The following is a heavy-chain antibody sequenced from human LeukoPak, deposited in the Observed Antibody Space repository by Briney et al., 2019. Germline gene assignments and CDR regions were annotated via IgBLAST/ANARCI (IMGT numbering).Heavy chain of an antibody. CDR1: GFTFSSYG. CDR2: ISGSGENT. J-gene: IGHJ4*02. V-gene: IGHV3-23*01. CDR3: ASAGTEDFDY. Sequence: PGGSLRLSCAASGFTFSSYGMSWVRQAPGKGLEWVSAISGSGENTFYTDSMKGRFTISRDNSKNTVYTQMNILRAEDTAVYYCASAGTEDFDYWGQGTLVTVSS. D-gene: IGHD1-1*01.